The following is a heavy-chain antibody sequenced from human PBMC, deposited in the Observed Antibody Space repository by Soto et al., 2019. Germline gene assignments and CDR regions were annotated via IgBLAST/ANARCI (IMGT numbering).Heavy chain of an antibody. CDR3: AKDAVSGSRRVPFNYYGMAV. D-gene: IGHD3-10*01. J-gene: IGHJ6*02. V-gene: IGHV3-30*18. CDR1: GFSFSIYG. Sequence: QVQLVESGGGVVQPGRSLRLSCAASGFSFSIYGMHWVRQAPGKGLQWVAAISYDGSERYYADSVKGRFTISRDNSNNTLYLQMNSLRAEDTAVYYWAKDAVSGSRRVPFNYYGMAVWGQGTTVTVSS. CDR2: ISYDGSER.